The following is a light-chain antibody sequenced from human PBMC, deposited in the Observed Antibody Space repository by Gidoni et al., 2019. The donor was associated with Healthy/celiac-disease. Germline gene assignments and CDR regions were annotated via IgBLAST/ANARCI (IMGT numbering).Light chain of an antibody. CDR3: QPYYNLPLT. CDR2: DAS. Sequence: DIQITQSPSSLSASVGDRVTITCQASQDISNYLNWYQQKPGKAPKLLIYDASNLETVVPSRFSGSGSGTDFTFTISTLQPEDIATYYCQPYYNLPLTFGGGTKVEIK. V-gene: IGKV1-33*01. J-gene: IGKJ4*01. CDR1: QDISNY.